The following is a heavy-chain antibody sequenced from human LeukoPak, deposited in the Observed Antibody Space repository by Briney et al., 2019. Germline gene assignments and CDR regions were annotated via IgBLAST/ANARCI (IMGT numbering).Heavy chain of an antibody. J-gene: IGHJ4*02. CDR1: GFTLSSYG. Sequence: GGSLRLSCAASGFTLSSYGMHWVRQAPGKGLEWVALISYDGSQKYYADSVKGRFTVSRDNSKSLLYLQMDSLRAEDTAVYFCAKDRSHCFNSVCSEFDHWGQGTLATVSS. CDR2: ISYDGSQK. V-gene: IGHV3-30*18. CDR3: AKDRSHCFNSVCSEFDH. D-gene: IGHD2-8*01.